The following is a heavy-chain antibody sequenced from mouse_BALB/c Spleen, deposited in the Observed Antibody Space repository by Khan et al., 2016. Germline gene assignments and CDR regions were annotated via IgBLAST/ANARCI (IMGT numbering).Heavy chain of an antibody. CDR3: ARGAS. CDR1: GYTFSRYW. Sequence: QVQLQQSGAELMKPGASVKISCKASGYTFSRYWIEWIKERPGHGLEWIGEILPGTDSTNYNDKFKGKAAFTAESSSSTAYIQLNSLTSEDSAVXYCARGASWGQGTLVTVSA. CDR2: ILPGTDST. J-gene: IGHJ3*01. V-gene: IGHV1-9*01.